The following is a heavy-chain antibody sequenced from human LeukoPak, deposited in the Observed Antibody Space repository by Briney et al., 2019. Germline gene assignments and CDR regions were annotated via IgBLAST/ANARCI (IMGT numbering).Heavy chain of an antibody. CDR3: AKLHSVTPHY. CDR2: ISGSGGST. Sequence: GGSLRLSCAASGFTFSSYAMSCVRQSPGKGLEWVSAISGSGGSTYYADSVKGRFTISRDNSKNTLYLQMNSLRAEDTAVYYSAKLHSVTPHYWGQGTLVTVSS. J-gene: IGHJ4*02. D-gene: IGHD4-17*01. V-gene: IGHV3-23*01. CDR1: GFTFSSYA.